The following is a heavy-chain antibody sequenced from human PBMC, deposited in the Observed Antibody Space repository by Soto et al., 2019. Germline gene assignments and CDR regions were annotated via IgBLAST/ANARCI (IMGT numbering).Heavy chain of an antibody. CDR2: IYSGGST. J-gene: IGHJ6*02. V-gene: IGHV3-66*01. CDR3: ARDRPALRFLDQRYYGMDV. D-gene: IGHD3-3*01. Sequence: GGSLGLSCAASGFTVSSNYMSWVRQAPGKGLEWVSVIYSGGSTYYADSVKGRFTISRDNSKNTLYLQMNSLRAEDTAVYYCARDRPALRFLDQRYYGMDVWGQGTTVTVSS. CDR1: GFTVSSNY.